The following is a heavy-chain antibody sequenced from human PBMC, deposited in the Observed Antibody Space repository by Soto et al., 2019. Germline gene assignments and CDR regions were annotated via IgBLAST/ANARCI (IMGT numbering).Heavy chain of an antibody. CDR1: GYTFTSYA. Sequence: ASVKVSCKASGYTFTSYAMHWVRQAPGQRLEWMGWINAGNGNTKYSQKFQGRVTITRDTSASTAYMELSSLRSEDTAVYYCARGTRDDFWSGYSSTFFDPWGQGTLVTVSS. V-gene: IGHV1-3*01. CDR3: ARGTRDDFWSGYSSTFFDP. J-gene: IGHJ5*02. CDR2: INAGNGNT. D-gene: IGHD3-3*01.